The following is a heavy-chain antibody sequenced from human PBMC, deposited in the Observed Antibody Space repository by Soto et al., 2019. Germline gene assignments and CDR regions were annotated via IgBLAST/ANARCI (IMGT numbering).Heavy chain of an antibody. CDR2: ISDSGDAS. J-gene: IGHJ4*02. CDR3: AKGFGSTWSFSDY. Sequence: EVQLLESGGGLVQPGGSLRLSCAASGLTFSTYAMSWVRQAPGKGLERVAGISDSGDASFHADSVKGRFTISRDNSKNTLYLHMISLRAEDPAVYYCAKGFGSTWSFSDYWGQGVLVTVSS. D-gene: IGHD6-13*01. V-gene: IGHV3-23*01. CDR1: GLTFSTYA.